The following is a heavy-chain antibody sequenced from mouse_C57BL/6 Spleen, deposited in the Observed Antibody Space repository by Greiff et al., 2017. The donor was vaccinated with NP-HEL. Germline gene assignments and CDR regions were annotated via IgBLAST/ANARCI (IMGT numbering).Heavy chain of an antibody. Sequence: VQLQQSGAELVKPGASVKLSCTASGFNFNDYYMHWVKQRTEQGLEWIGRIYPGDGDTNYAPKFQGKATLTADPSSNTAYLQLSSLTSEDTAVYCCARSTMVTTQAYWGQGTLVTVSA. D-gene: IGHD2-1*01. CDR2: IYPGDGDT. CDR3: ARSTMVTTQAY. CDR1: GFNFNDYY. J-gene: IGHJ3*01. V-gene: IGHV14-2*01.